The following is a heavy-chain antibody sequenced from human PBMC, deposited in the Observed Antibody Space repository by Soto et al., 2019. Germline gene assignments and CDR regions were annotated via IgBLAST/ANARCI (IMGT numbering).Heavy chain of an antibody. D-gene: IGHD1-1*01. Sequence: PGRSLRLSCAASGFTFSSYAMSWVRHAPGRGLEWVSVISGSGGTTYYADSVKGRFTISRDNSKNTLYLQMNSPGAADTALYYCAKPRLTWNASFDYWGKGPLGTVSS. V-gene: IGHV3-23*01. CDR3: AKPRLTWNASFDY. CDR1: GFTFSSYA. J-gene: IGHJ4*02. CDR2: ISGSGGTT.